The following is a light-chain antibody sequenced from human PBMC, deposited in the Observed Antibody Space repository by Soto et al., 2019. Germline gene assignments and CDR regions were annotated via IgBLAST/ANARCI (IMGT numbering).Light chain of an antibody. V-gene: IGLV9-49*03. Sequence: QLVLTQPPSASASLGASVTLTCTLSSGYSDYKVDWYQQRPGKGPRFVMRVGTGGIVGSKGDGIPDRFSVLGSGLNRNLTIKNIQEEDESDYHCGADHGSGSTLVYVFGTGTKVTVL. CDR3: GADHGSGSTLVYV. J-gene: IGLJ1*01. CDR1: SGYSDYK. CDR2: VGTGGIVG.